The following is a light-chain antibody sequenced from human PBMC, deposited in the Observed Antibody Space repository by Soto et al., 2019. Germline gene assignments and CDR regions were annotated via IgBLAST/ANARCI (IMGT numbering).Light chain of an antibody. V-gene: IGKV3-11*01. J-gene: IGKJ2*01. Sequence: EIVLTQYPATLSLSPGERATLSCRASQSLNSYLAWYQQKPGQAPRLLIYDASKRATGIPARFSVSGSGTDFTLTISSLEPEDFAVYYCQQRSDWPFTFGQGTKLEIK. CDR2: DAS. CDR1: QSLNSY. CDR3: QQRSDWPFT.